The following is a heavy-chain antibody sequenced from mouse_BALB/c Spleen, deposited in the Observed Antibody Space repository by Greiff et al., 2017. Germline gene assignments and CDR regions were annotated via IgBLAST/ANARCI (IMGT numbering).Heavy chain of an antibody. V-gene: IGHV5-6-5*01. J-gene: IGHJ4*01. CDR2: ISSGGST. CDR1: GFTFSSYA. CDR3: ARGGDFYYGEDAMDY. D-gene: IGHD1-2*01. Sequence: EVQVVESGGGLVKPGGSLKLSCAASGFTFSSYAMSWVRQTPEKRLEWVASISSGGSTYYPDSVKGRFTISRDNARNILYLQMSSLRSEDTAMYYCARGGDFYYGEDAMDYWGQGTSVTVSS.